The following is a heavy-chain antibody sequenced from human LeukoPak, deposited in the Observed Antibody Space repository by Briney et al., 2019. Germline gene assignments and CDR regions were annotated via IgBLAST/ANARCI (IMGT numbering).Heavy chain of an antibody. D-gene: IGHD3-10*01. CDR2: INPSGGST. V-gene: IGHV1-46*01. CDR1: GYTFTRYY. CDR3: ATSFRAVNWFDP. Sequence: GASVKVSCKASGYTFTRYYMNWVRQAPRQGLEWMGIINPSGGSTNYAQKFQGRVTMTRDTSTSTIYMEVSSLRSEDTAVYYCATSFRAVNWFDPWGQGTLVTVSS. J-gene: IGHJ5*02.